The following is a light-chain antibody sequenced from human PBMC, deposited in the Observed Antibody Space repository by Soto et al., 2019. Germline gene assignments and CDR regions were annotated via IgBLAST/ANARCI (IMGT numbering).Light chain of an antibody. CDR3: QQYNNWWT. V-gene: IGKV3-15*01. Sequence: EIVMTQSTATLSVSPGERATLSCRASQSVSSNLAWYQQKLGQAPRLLIYGASTKATGIPARFSGSGSGTEFTLTISSLQSEDFAVYYCQQYNNWWTFGQGTKVEIK. J-gene: IGKJ1*01. CDR1: QSVSSN. CDR2: GAS.